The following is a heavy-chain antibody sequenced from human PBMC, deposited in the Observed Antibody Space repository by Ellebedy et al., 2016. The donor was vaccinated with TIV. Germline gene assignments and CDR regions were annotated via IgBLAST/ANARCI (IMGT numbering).Heavy chain of an antibody. Sequence: LSLTXAASGFNFGGHAMHWVRQAPGKGLEWVSHIRWNSDTIGYADSVKGRFTISRDNAKNSLYLEMNSLRVEDTGLYYCAMETSGWIDHWGQGTLVTVSS. D-gene: IGHD6-19*01. CDR2: IRWNSDTI. J-gene: IGHJ4*02. CDR1: GFNFGGHA. V-gene: IGHV3-9*01. CDR3: AMETSGWIDH.